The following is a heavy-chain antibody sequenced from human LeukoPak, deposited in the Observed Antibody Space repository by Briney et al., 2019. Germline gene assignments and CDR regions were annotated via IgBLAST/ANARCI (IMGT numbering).Heavy chain of an antibody. J-gene: IGHJ4*02. Sequence: AGTLSLTCTVSGGSISSSSHYWGWIGQPPGKGLEWIGSIYYSGSTYYNPSLKSRVTISVDTSKNQFSLKLSSVTAADTALYYCARQRGYHGSASKVDYWGQGTLASVRS. V-gene: IGHV4-39*01. CDR2: IYYSGST. CDR1: GGSISSSSHY. CDR3: ARQRGYHGSASKVDY. D-gene: IGHD3-10*01.